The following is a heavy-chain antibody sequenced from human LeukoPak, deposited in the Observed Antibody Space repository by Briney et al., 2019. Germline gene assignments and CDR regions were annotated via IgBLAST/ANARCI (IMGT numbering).Heavy chain of an antibody. Sequence: GGSLRLSCAASGFTFTSSAMSWVRQAPGKGLEWVSAVSGSGAGTYYADSVKGRFTVSRDNSKNTLYLQMNTLRAEDTAIYYCAKNPSAYCGGDCYSDYWGQGTLVTVFS. V-gene: IGHV3-23*01. CDR1: GFTFTSSA. D-gene: IGHD2-21*01. CDR2: VSGSGAGT. CDR3: AKNPSAYCGGDCYSDY. J-gene: IGHJ4*02.